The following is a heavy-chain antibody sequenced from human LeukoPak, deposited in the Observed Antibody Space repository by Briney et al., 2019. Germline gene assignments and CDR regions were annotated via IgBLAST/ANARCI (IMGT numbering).Heavy chain of an antibody. CDR1: GGSISSGSYY. V-gene: IGHV4-61*02. J-gene: IGHJ4*02. D-gene: IGHD2-15*01. Sequence: SETLSLTCTVSGGSISSGSYYWSWIRQPAGKGLEWIGRIYTSGSTNYNPSLKSRVTISVDTSNNQFSLKLSSVTAADTAVYYCAVEYCSGGSCFIDYWGQGTLVTVSS. CDR2: IYTSGST. CDR3: AVEYCSGGSCFIDY.